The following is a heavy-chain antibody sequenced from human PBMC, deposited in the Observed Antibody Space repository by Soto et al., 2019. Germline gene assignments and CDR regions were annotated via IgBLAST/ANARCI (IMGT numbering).Heavy chain of an antibody. D-gene: IGHD4-4*01. Sequence: QVQLVESGGGVVQPGRSLRLSCAASGFTFSSYGMHWVRQAPGKGLEWVAVIWYDGSNKYYADSVKGRFTISRDNSKNTLYLQMNSLGAEDKAGYYCATEGTVTQKFDYWGQGTLVTVSS. V-gene: IGHV3-33*01. CDR3: ATEGTVTQKFDY. CDR1: GFTFSSYG. J-gene: IGHJ4*02. CDR2: IWYDGSNK.